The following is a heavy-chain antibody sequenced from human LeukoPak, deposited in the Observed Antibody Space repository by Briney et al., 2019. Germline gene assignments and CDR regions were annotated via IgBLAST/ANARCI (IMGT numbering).Heavy chain of an antibody. CDR3: ALYDYVWGSYRSGDAFDI. D-gene: IGHD3-16*02. V-gene: IGHV3-21*01. CDR1: GFTFSSSA. Sequence: GGSLRLSCAASGFTFSSSAMSWVRQAPGKGLEWVSSISSSSSYIYYADSVKGRFTISRDNAKNSLYLQMNSLRAEDTAVYYCALYDYVWGSYRSGDAFDIWGQGTMVTVSS. J-gene: IGHJ3*02. CDR2: ISSSSSYI.